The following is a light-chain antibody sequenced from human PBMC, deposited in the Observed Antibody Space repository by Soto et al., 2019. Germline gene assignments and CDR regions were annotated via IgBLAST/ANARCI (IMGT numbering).Light chain of an antibody. J-gene: IGKJ2*01. V-gene: IGKV1-39*01. CDR3: QQSYNAPA. Sequence: DIQMTQSPSSLSASVGDRVAITCRASQNISSFLNWYRQKPGKAPNLLIYAASSLQSGVPSRFSGSGSGTDFTLTISSLQPEDFATYFCQQSYNAPAFGQGTKLEI. CDR1: QNISSF. CDR2: AAS.